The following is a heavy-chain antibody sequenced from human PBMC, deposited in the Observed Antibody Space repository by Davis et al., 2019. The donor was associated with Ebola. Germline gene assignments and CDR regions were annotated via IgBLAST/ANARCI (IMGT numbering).Heavy chain of an antibody. CDR3: ARGLGGSYHFDY. CDR2: IWYDGSNK. Sequence: GESLKISCAASGFTFSSYGMHWVRQAPGKGLEWVAVIWYDGSNKYYADSVKGRFTISRDNSKNTLYLQMNSLRAEDTAVYYCARGLGGSYHFDYWGQGTLVTVSS. J-gene: IGHJ4*02. D-gene: IGHD1-26*01. CDR1: GFTFSSYG. V-gene: IGHV3-33*08.